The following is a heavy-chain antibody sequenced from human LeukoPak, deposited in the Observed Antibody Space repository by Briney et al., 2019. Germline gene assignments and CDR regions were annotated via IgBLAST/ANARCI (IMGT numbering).Heavy chain of an antibody. D-gene: IGHD3-10*01. Sequence: GGSLRLSCAASGFTFSSYWMSWLRQAPGRGLEWVANIQHDGSDQYYEDSVKGRFTISRDNAKDSLFLQMNSLRAEDTAVYFCARSFLISLGELLSGGFDVWGQGAMVTVSS. J-gene: IGHJ3*01. CDR3: ARSFLISLGELLSGGFDV. V-gene: IGHV3-7*01. CDR2: IQHDGSDQ. CDR1: GFTFSSYW.